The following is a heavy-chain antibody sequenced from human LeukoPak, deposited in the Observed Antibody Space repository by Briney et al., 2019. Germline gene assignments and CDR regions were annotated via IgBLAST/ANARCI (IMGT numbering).Heavy chain of an antibody. CDR2: IDADNGDT. CDR1: GYTFSGYT. V-gene: IGHV1-3*01. D-gene: IGHD6-19*01. Sequence: ASVKVSCKASGYTFSGYTIHWVRQAPGQRFEWMGWIDADNGDTRYSQTFQDRVTITRDTSASTAYMELSSLRSEDTAVYYCARAYDSGCNYWGQGTLVTVSS. J-gene: IGHJ4*02. CDR3: ARAYDSGCNY.